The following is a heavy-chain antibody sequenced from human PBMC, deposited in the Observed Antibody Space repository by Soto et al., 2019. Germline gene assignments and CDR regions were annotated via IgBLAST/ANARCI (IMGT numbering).Heavy chain of an antibody. Sequence: GGSLRLSCAASGFTFSSYGMHWVRQAPGKGLEWVAVISYGGSNKYYADSVKGRFTISRDNSKNTLYLQMNSLRAEDTAVYYCAKDHAYDFWSGYYGHYYYGMDVWGQGTTVTVSS. D-gene: IGHD3-3*01. J-gene: IGHJ6*02. CDR1: GFTFSSYG. CDR2: ISYGGSNK. CDR3: AKDHAYDFWSGYYGHYYYGMDV. V-gene: IGHV3-30*18.